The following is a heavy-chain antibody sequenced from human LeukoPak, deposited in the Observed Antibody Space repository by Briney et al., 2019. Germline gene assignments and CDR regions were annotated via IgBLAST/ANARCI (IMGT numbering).Heavy chain of an antibody. CDR2: ISAYNGNT. D-gene: IGHD2-2*01. CDR3: ARDLPRVVAAGVLGY. CDR1: GYTFTSYG. J-gene: IGHJ4*02. V-gene: IGHV1-18*01. Sequence: ASVKVSCKASGYTFTSYGISWVRQAPGQGLEWMGWISAYNGNTNYAQKLQGRVTMTTDTSTSTAYMELRSLRSDDTAVYYCARDLPRVVAAGVLGYWGQGTLVTVSS.